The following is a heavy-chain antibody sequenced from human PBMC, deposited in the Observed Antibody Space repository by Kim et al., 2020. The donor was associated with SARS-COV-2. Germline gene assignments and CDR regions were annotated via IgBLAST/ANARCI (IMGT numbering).Heavy chain of an antibody. V-gene: IGHV3-23*01. CDR3: AKDPLTGTTFPRNYYYYGMDV. J-gene: IGHJ6*02. CDR1: GFTFSSYA. CDR2: ISGSGGST. D-gene: IGHD1-20*01. Sequence: GGSLRLSCAASGFTFSSYAMSWVRQAPGKGLEWVSAISGSGGSTYYADSVKGRFTISRDNSKNTLYLQMNSLRAEDTAVYYCAKDPLTGTTFPRNYYYYGMDVWGQGTTVTVSS.